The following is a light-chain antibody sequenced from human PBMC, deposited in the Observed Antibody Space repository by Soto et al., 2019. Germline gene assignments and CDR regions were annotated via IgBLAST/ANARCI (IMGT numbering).Light chain of an antibody. CDR2: EVS. CDR1: SSDVGDYNL. V-gene: IGLV2-23*02. J-gene: IGLJ1*01. CDR3: CSYARGNTFV. Sequence: QSVLTQPASVSGSPGQSITISCTGTSSDVGDYNLVSWYQQHPDKAPKVMIHEVSKRPSGVSGRFSVSKSGNTASLTISGLQAEDEADYYCCSYARGNTFVFGTGTKLTVL.